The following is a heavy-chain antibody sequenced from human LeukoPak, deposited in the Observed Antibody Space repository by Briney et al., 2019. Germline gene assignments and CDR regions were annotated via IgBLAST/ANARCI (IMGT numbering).Heavy chain of an antibody. D-gene: IGHD2-15*01. V-gene: IGHV4-34*01. J-gene: IGHJ4*02. CDR1: GGSFGGYY. CDR3: ARDCSGGSCYEYGN. CDR2: INHSGST. Sequence: PSETLSLTCAVYGGSFGGYYWSWIRQPPGKGLEWIGEINHSGSTNYNPSLKSRVTISVDTSKNQFSLKLSSVTAADTAVYYCARDCSGGSCYEYGNWGQGTLVTVSS.